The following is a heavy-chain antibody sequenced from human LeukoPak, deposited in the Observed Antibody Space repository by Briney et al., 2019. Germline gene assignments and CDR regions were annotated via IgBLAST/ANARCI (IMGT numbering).Heavy chain of an antibody. CDR1: GFIFSNYA. V-gene: IGHV3-23*01. CDR3: AKLPWGTAARPNFGMDY. Sequence: TGGSLRPSCAASGFIFSNYAMSWVRQAPGKGLDWVSTISGSGVSTYYVDSVKGRFTISRDNSKNTLYLQMNSLRAEDTAVYYCAKLPWGTAARPNFGMDYWGQGILITVSS. J-gene: IGHJ4*02. CDR2: ISGSGVST. D-gene: IGHD6-6*01.